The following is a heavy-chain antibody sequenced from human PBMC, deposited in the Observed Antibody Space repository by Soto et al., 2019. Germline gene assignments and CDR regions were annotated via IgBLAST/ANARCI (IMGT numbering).Heavy chain of an antibody. CDR1: GFTXRTYA. V-gene: IGHV3-23*01. CDR3: AKVGPGYAFDI. D-gene: IGHD3-16*01. CDR2: MSAGGAGT. Sequence: GGSLRLSCVASGFTXRTYAMSWVRQAPGKGLKWVAGMSAGGAGTYYADSVKGRFTISRDNSKNTLYLQMNSLRAEDTAVYYCAKVGPGYAFDIWGQGTMVTVSS. J-gene: IGHJ3*02.